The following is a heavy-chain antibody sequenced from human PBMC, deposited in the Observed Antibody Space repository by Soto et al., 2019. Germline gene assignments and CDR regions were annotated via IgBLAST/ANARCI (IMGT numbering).Heavy chain of an antibody. J-gene: IGHJ3*02. CDR2: INPNSGGT. CDR3: ARVDGSSWHNAFDI. CDR1: GYTFTGYY. D-gene: IGHD6-13*01. Sequence: GASVKVSCKASGYTFTGYYMHWVRQAPGQGLEWMGWINPNSGGTNYAQKFQGWVTMTRDTSISTAYMELSRLRSDDTAVYYCARVDGSSWHNAFDIWGQGTMVTVSS. V-gene: IGHV1-2*04.